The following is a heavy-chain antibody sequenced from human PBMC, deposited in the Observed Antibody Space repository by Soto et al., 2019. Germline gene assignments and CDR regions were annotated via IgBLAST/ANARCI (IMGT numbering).Heavy chain of an antibody. Sequence: SEALSLTCTVSGGSISSYYWSWIRQPPGKGLEWIGYIYYSGSTNYNPSLKSRVTISVDTSKNQFSLKLSSVTAADTAVYYCARVSYYDSSGYYSPHGFDYWGQGTLVTVST. CDR3: ARVSYYDSSGYYSPHGFDY. D-gene: IGHD3-22*01. CDR1: GGSISSYY. J-gene: IGHJ4*02. CDR2: IYYSGST. V-gene: IGHV4-59*01.